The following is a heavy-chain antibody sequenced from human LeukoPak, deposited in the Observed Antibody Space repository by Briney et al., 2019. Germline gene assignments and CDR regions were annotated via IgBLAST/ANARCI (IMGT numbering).Heavy chain of an antibody. CDR3: AHRLWDSSGWYGFDFQH. V-gene: IGHV2-5*02. D-gene: IGHD6-19*01. CDR2: IYWDDDK. J-gene: IGHJ1*01. CDR1: GISLSTSGMG. Sequence: SGPTLVKPTQTLTLTCTFSGISLSTSGMGVGWIRQPPGKALEWLALIYWDDDKRYSPSLKSRLTITKDTSKNQVVLTMTNMDPVDTATYFCAHRLWDSSGWYGFDFQHWGQGTLVTVSS.